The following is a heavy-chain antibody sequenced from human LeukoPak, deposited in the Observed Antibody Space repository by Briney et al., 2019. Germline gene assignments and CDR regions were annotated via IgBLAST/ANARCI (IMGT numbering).Heavy chain of an antibody. CDR1: GGSISSYY. Sequence: PSETLSLTCTVSGGSISSYYWSWIRQPPGKGLEWLGYIYYSGSTNYNPSLKSRVTISVDTSKNQFSLKLSSVTAADTAVYYCARDENYYDSSGYYLVYWGQGTLVTVSS. CDR2: IYYSGST. J-gene: IGHJ4*02. D-gene: IGHD3-22*01. V-gene: IGHV4-59*01. CDR3: ARDENYYDSSGYYLVY.